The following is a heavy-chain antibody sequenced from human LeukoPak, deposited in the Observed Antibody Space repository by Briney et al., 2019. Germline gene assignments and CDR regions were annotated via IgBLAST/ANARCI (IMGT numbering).Heavy chain of an antibody. V-gene: IGHV3-53*01. J-gene: IGHJ4*02. Sequence: GGSLRLSCAASGLTVTTNYMSWVRQAPGKGLEWVSVIYSGGGTYYADSVKGRFTISSDNSKNMLYLQMNRLRAEDTAVYYCARDRYNSGWFNFDYWGPGTLVTVSS. CDR1: GLTVTTNY. CDR3: ARDRYNSGWFNFDY. D-gene: IGHD6-19*01. CDR2: IYSGGGT.